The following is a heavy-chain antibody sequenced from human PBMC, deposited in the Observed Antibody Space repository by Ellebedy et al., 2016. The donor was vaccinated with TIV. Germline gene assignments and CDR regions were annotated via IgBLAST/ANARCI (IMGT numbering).Heavy chain of an antibody. V-gene: IGHV4-39*07. CDR2: IYYSGST. J-gene: IGHJ5*02. D-gene: IGHD4-17*01. Sequence: MPSETLSPTCTVSGGSINSSNYYWGWIRQPPGKGLEWIGSIYYSGSTYDNPSLKSLVTISLDTSKNQFSLRLRSLTAADTAVYYCARERPDRGYGDLENWFDPWGQGTLVTVSS. CDR1: GGSINSSNYY. CDR3: ARERPDRGYGDLENWFDP.